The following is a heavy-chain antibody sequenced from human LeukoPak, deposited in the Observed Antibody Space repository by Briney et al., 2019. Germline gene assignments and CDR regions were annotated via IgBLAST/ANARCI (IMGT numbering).Heavy chain of an antibody. D-gene: IGHD3-10*01. J-gene: IGHJ4*02. CDR2: IGDSGATT. Sequence: GGSLRISCAAPGFTLSSHAMSWGRQAPGKGLEWGSDIGDSGATTYYADSVKGRFTISRDNSKNTLYLQMSSLRAEDTAVYFCASFHYYGSGAYYLSYWGQGTLVTVSS. CDR1: GFTLSSHA. CDR3: ASFHYYGSGAYYLSY. V-gene: IGHV3-23*01.